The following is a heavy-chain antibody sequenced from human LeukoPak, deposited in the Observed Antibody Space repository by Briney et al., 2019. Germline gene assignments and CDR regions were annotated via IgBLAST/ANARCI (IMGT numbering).Heavy chain of an antibody. CDR1: GYTFTGYY. V-gene: IGHV1-2*02. J-gene: IGHJ4*02. D-gene: IGHD4-17*01. CDR2: INPNSGGT. Sequence: ASVKVSCKASGYTFTGYYMHWVRPAPGQGLEWMGWINPNSGGTNYAQKFQGRVTMTRDTSISTAYMELSRLRSDDTAVYYCARLGGFGDYGDPYYFDYWGQGTLVTVSS. CDR3: ARLGGFGDYGDPYYFDY.